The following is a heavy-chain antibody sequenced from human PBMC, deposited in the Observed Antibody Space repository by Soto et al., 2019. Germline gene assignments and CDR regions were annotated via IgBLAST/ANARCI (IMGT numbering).Heavy chain of an antibody. CDR1: GGTFSSYA. D-gene: IGHD3-16*01. Sequence: SVKVSCKASGGTFSSYAISWVRQAPGQGLEWMGGIIPIFGTANYAQKFQGRATITADESTSTAYMELSSLRCEDTAVYYCARGGPLGRGRAATFYWFDPWGQGTLVTVSS. CDR2: IIPIFGTA. CDR3: ARGGPLGRGRAATFYWFDP. V-gene: IGHV1-69*13. J-gene: IGHJ5*02.